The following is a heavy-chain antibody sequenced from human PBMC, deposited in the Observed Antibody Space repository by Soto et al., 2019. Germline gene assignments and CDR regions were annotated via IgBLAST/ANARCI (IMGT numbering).Heavy chain of an antibody. D-gene: IGHD6-13*01. V-gene: IGHV3-23*01. CDR1: GFTFTKSG. CDR3: AKDGLSDSPSAIDY. CDR2: IGGSGRKT. J-gene: IGHJ4*02. Sequence: GSLRLSCAASGFTFTKSGMSWVRQAPGKGLEWVAGIGGSGRKTYYADSVKGRFSISRDNSKNSLFLQMNSLSADDTAIYYCAKDGLSDSPSAIDYWGLGTLVTVSS.